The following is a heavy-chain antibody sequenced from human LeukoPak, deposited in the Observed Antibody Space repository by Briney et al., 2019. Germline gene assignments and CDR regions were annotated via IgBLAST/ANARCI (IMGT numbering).Heavy chain of an antibody. CDR3: TAMVTVWFDP. V-gene: IGHV4-4*07. J-gene: IGHJ5*02. CDR2: IYTSGST. CDR1: GVSISSYY. D-gene: IGHD5-18*01. Sequence: SETLSLTCTVSGVSISSYYWSWIRQPAGKGLEWIGRIYTSGSTNYNPSLKSRVTMSVDTSKNQFSLKLSSVTAADTAVYSDTAMVTVWFDPWGQGTLVTVSS.